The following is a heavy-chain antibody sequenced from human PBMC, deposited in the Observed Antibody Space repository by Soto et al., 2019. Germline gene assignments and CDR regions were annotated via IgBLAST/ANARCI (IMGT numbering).Heavy chain of an antibody. CDR3: ARSDYYYFDY. Sequence: SETLSLTCTVSGGSISSYYWSWIRQPPGKGLEWIGYIYYSGSTNYNPSLKSRVTISVDTSKNQFSLKLSSVTAADTAVYYCARSDYYYFDYWGQGTLVTAPQ. CDR2: IYYSGST. D-gene: IGHD2-21*01. CDR1: GGSISSYY. V-gene: IGHV4-59*01. J-gene: IGHJ4*02.